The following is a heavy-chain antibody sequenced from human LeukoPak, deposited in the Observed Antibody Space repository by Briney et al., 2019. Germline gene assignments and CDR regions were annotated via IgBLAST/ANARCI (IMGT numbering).Heavy chain of an antibody. J-gene: IGHJ6*03. CDR3: ASGERGYSYGQYYYYYMDV. CDR2: ISAYNGDT. V-gene: IGHV1-18*01. Sequence: ASVKVACKASGYTFTSYGINWVRQAPGQGLEWMGWISAYNGDTNYAQKLQGRVTMTTDTSTSTAYMELRSLRSDDTAVYYCASGERGYSYGQYYYYYMDVWGKGTTVTVSS. CDR1: GYTFTSYG. D-gene: IGHD5-18*01.